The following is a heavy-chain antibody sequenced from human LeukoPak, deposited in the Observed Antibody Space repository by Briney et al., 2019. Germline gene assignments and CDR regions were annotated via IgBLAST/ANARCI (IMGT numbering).Heavy chain of an antibody. CDR3: AKDRPVGARFADY. CDR2: IKQDGGEK. D-gene: IGHD1-26*01. J-gene: IGHJ4*02. CDR1: GFTFSSYW. Sequence: PGGSLRLSCAASGFTFSSYWMSWVRQAPGKGLEWVANIKQDGGEKYYVDSVKGRFAISRDNAKNSLYLQMNSLRAEDTAVYYCAKDRPVGARFADYWGQATLVTVSS. V-gene: IGHV3-7*04.